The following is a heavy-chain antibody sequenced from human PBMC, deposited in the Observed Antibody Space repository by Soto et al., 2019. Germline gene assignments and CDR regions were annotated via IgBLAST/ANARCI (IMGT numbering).Heavy chain of an antibody. D-gene: IGHD3-22*01. CDR2: IHYSGST. Sequence: SETLSLTCTVSGGSISSSSYYWGWIRQPPGKGLEWIGSIHYSGSTYYNPSLKSRVTISVDTSKNQFSLKLSSVTAADTAVYYCARPHSSGRPRYFDYWGQGTLVTVSS. J-gene: IGHJ4*02. CDR1: GGSISSSSYY. CDR3: ARPHSSGRPRYFDY. V-gene: IGHV4-39*01.